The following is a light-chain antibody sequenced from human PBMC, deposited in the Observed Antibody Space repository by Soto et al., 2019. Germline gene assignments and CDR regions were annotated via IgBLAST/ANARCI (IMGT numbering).Light chain of an antibody. J-gene: IGKJ1*01. V-gene: IGKV1-5*01. CDR1: QSVSAW. CDR3: QQYNNFPGT. CDR2: DAS. Sequence: DIPMIQSPSTLSASVGDRITITCRASQSVSAWVAWYQQKPGKAPKVVIYDASSLESGVPSRFAGSRSGTEFTLTINSLQPDDSATYYCQQYNNFPGTFGQGTTVEIK.